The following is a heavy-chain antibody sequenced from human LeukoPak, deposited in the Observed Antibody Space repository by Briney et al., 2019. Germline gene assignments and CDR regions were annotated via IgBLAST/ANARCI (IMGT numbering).Heavy chain of an antibody. V-gene: IGHV3-73*01. Sequence: PGGSLRLSCAASGFTFSGSAMHWVRQASGKGLEWVGRIRSKANNYATAYTASVEGRFTISRDDSKNTAYLQMNSLKTEDTAVYYCTRRVDRTVTTYYYYYMDVWGKGTTVTVSS. CDR3: TRRVDRTVTTYYYYYMDV. CDR1: GFTFSGSA. D-gene: IGHD4-17*01. J-gene: IGHJ6*03. CDR2: IRSKANNYAT.